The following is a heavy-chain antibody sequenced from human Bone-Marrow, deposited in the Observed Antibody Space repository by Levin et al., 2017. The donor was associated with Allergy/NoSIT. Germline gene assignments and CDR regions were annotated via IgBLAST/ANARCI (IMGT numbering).Heavy chain of an antibody. CDR3: ARGRVGAPMSRAFDI. CDR2: INHSGST. CDR1: GGSFSGYY. Sequence: SETLSLTCAVYGGSFSGYYWSWIRQPPGKGLEWIGEINHSGSTNYNPSLKSRVTISVDTSKNQFSLKLSSVTAADTAVYYCARGRVGAPMSRAFDIWGQGTMVTVSS. J-gene: IGHJ3*02. V-gene: IGHV4-34*01. D-gene: IGHD3-16*01.